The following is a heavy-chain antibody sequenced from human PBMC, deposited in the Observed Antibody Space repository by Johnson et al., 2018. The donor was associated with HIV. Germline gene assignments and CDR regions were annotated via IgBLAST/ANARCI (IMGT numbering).Heavy chain of an antibody. J-gene: IGHJ3*02. Sequence: QVQLVESGGGVVQPGRSLRLSCAASGFTVSSNYMSWVRQAPGKGLEWVAVISYDGNNKYYADSVKGRFTISRDNSKNTLYLQMNSLRAEDTAVYYCARTQVVYAHFDIWGQGTMVTVSS. D-gene: IGHD2-8*02. V-gene: IGHV3-30-3*01. CDR2: ISYDGNNK. CDR3: ARTQVVYAHFDI. CDR1: GFTVSSNY.